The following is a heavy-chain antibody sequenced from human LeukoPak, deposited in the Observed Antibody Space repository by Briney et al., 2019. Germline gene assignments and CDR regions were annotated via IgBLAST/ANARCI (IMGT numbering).Heavy chain of an antibody. J-gene: IGHJ4*02. Sequence: GRSLRLSCAASGFTFSSYTMYWFRQAPGKGLEWVASVSVDGIGRYFPGSVEGRFTISRDNSKNTVYLQMNNVRIEDTAVYFWATVTKVDFDYWGQGTLVTVSS. D-gene: IGHD4-11*01. V-gene: IGHV3-30*04. CDR3: ATVTKVDFDY. CDR2: VSVDGIGR. CDR1: GFTFSSYT.